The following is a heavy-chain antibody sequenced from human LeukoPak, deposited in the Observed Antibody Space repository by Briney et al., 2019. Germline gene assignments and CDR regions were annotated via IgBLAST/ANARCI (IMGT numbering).Heavy chain of an antibody. D-gene: IGHD1-26*01. CDR2: TSYSEGT. CDR3: ATADWESSYFDS. CDR1: GGSVSRGGYY. V-gene: IGHV4-31*03. J-gene: IGHJ4*02. Sequence: NPSETLSLTCTVSGGSVSRGGYYWNWIRQHPGKGLEWIGFTSYSEGTYYNPSLMSRITISVDRSQNQFSLKMRDVTAADTAVYFCATADWESSYFDSWGQGALVAVSS.